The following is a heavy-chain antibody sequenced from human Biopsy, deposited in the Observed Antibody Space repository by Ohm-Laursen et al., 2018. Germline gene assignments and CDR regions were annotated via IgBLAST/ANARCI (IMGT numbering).Heavy chain of an antibody. Sequence: SLRLSCAASGFTFSSHAMSWVRQAPGKGLERVSVISGSGGSTHYADSVKGRFTISRDNSKNTLFLQMKSLRAEDTAIYYCGRRPFFDYWSAYYVDHWGQGALVTVSS. D-gene: IGHD3-3*01. CDR1: GFTFSSHA. J-gene: IGHJ5*02. CDR2: ISGSGGST. CDR3: GRRPFFDYWSAYYVDH. V-gene: IGHV3-23*01.